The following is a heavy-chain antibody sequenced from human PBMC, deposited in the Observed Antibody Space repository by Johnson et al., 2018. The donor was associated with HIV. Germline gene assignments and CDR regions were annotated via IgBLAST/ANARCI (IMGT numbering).Heavy chain of an antibody. V-gene: IGHV3-66*02. CDR2: IYSGGST. Sequence: EVQLVESGGGVVQPGRSLRLSCAVSGFTVSSNYMSWVRQAPGKGLEWVSVIYSGGSTYYADSVKCRFTIPRDNSKNTLYLQMNSLRVEDTAVYYCAKDIRLVSAYYDILSGTSFDAFDIWGQGTMVTVSS. J-gene: IGHJ3*02. CDR3: AKDIRLVSAYYDILSGTSFDAFDI. CDR1: GFTVSSNY. D-gene: IGHD3-9*01.